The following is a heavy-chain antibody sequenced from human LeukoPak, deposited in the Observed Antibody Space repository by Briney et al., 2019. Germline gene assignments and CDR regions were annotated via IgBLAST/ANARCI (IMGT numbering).Heavy chain of an antibody. D-gene: IGHD6-13*01. V-gene: IGHV4-59*08. J-gene: IGHJ6*02. CDR3: ARSYSSSDHYYYYGMDV. CDR2: IYYIRTT. Sequence: PSETLSLTCTVSGGSISSYYWNWIRQPPGKGLEWIGYIYYIRTTDYNPSLKSRVTISLDTSKNRFSLQLSSVTAADTAMYYCARSYSSSDHYYYYGMDVWGQGTTVTVSS. CDR1: GGSISSYY.